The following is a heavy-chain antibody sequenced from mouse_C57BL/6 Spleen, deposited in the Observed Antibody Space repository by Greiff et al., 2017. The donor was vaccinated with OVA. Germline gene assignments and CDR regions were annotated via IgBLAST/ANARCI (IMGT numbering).Heavy chain of an antibody. CDR3: ASLGPFAY. V-gene: IGHV1-69*01. CDR1: GYTFTSYW. J-gene: IGHJ3*01. D-gene: IGHD4-1*01. CDR2: IDPSDSYT. Sequence: QVQLQQSGAELVMPGASVKLSCKASGYTFTSYWMHWVKQRPGQGLEWIGEIDPSDSYTNYNQKFKGKSTLTVDKSSSTAYMQLSSLTSEDSAVYYCASLGPFAYWGQGTLVTVSA.